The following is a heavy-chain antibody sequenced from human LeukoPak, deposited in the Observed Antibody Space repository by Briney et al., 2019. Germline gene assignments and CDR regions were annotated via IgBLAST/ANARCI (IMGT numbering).Heavy chain of an antibody. D-gene: IGHD3-3*01. CDR1: GGSISSYY. Sequence: SETLSLTCTVSGGSISSYYWSWIRQPPGKGLEWIGYIYYSESTNYNPSLKSRVAISVDTSKNQFSLKLSSVTAADTAVYYCARGAATIFGMVIKAFDYWGQGTLVTVPS. J-gene: IGHJ4*02. CDR2: IYYSEST. V-gene: IGHV4-59*01. CDR3: ARGAATIFGMVIKAFDY.